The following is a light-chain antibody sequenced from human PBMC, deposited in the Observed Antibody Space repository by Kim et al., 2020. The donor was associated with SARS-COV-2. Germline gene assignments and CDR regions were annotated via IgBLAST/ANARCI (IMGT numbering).Light chain of an antibody. V-gene: IGKV3-11*01. Sequence: SPGGGAAPPCCAGHNVSRSLSSYQQQPGQQPTLLLNDTANRTTGIPASWSGSRSGTDFSIPISSRVPDDFAADYCQQRINGPPITFGQGTRLEIK. CDR1: HNVSRS. CDR3: QQRINGPPIT. CDR2: DTA. J-gene: IGKJ5*01.